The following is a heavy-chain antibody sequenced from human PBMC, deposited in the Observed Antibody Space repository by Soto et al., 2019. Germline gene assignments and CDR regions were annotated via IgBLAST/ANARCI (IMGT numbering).Heavy chain of an antibody. CDR2: IRNKASSYST. CDR3: ARAPQRCNHFHV. V-gene: IGHV3-72*01. CDR1: GFALSDHY. J-gene: IGHJ6*02. D-gene: IGHD3-3*02. Sequence: EVQLVESGGGLVQPGGSLRLSCAASGFALSDHYMDWFRQAPGKGLEWVGRIRNKASSYSTEYAASVKGRFTISRDDSKDSLYLQMNSLKTEDTAVYFCARAPQRCNHFHVWGQGTTVAVSS.